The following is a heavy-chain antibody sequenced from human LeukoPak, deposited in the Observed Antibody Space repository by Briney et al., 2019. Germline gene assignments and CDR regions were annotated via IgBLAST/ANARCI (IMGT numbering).Heavy chain of an antibody. CDR1: GYTLTELS. CDR2: FDPEDGET. J-gene: IGHJ4*02. CDR3: ARVGYSSGWTDY. V-gene: IGHV1-24*01. Sequence: ASVKVSCKVSGYTLTELSMHWVRQAPGKGLEWMGGFDPEDGETIYAQKFQGRVTMTEDTSTDTAYMELSSLRSEDTAVYYCARVGYSSGWTDYWGQGTLVTVSS. D-gene: IGHD6-19*01.